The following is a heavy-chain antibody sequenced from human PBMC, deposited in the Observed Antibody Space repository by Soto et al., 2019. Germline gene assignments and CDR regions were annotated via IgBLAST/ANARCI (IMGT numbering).Heavy chain of an antibody. D-gene: IGHD2-15*01. Sequence: QVQLVQSGAEVKKPGSSVKVSCKASGGTFSRYSITWVRQAPGHGLEWIGRIIPIFGIASYAQKFQGRVTIAAYKSTSTAYIETNKLRSDDTAVEYCDSEDRAGETGLVLAAIAGMDVWGQGPTVTVSS. CDR1: GGTFSRYS. J-gene: IGHJ6*01. CDR2: IIPIFGIA. V-gene: IGHV1-69*02. CDR3: DSEDRAGETGLVLAAIAGMDV.